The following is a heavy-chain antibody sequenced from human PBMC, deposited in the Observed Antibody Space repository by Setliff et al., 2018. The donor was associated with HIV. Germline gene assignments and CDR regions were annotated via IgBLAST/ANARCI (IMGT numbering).Heavy chain of an antibody. CDR1: GGSFSGYS. CDR3: ARREGYGMDV. V-gene: IGHV4-34*12. CDR2: IIHSGST. Sequence: PSETLSLTCAVYGGSFSGYSWSWIRQPPGKGLEWIGEIIHSGSTNYNPSLKSRVTISVDMSKNQFSLKLSSVTAADTSVYYCARREGYGMDVWGQGTTVTVSS. J-gene: IGHJ6*02.